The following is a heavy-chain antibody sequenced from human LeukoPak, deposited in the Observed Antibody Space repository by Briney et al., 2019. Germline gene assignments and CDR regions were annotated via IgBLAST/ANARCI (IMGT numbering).Heavy chain of an antibody. CDR3: ARGVDGGNSDWFDP. CDR2: ISAYNGNT. J-gene: IGHJ5*02. D-gene: IGHD2-21*02. V-gene: IGHV1-18*01. CDR1: GYTFTSYG. Sequence: GASVKVSCKASGYTFTSYGISWVRQAPGQGLEWMGWISAYNGNTNYAQELQGRVTMTTDTSTSTAYMELSSLRSEDTAVYYCARGVDGGNSDWFDPWGQGTLVTVSS.